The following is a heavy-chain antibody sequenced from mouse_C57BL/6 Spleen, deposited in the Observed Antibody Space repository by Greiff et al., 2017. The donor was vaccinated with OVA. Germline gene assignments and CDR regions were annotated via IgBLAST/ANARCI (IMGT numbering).Heavy chain of an antibody. J-gene: IGHJ2*01. CDR3: ATLTGTFDY. V-gene: IGHV1-64*01. D-gene: IGHD4-1*01. CDR2: IHPNSGST. CDR1: GYTFTSYW. Sequence: QVQLQQPGAELVKPGASVKLSCKASGYTFTSYWMHWVKQRPGQGLEWIGMIHPNSGSTNYNEKFKSKATLTVDKSSSPAYMQISSLTSEDSAVYYCATLTGTFDYWGQGTTLTVSS.